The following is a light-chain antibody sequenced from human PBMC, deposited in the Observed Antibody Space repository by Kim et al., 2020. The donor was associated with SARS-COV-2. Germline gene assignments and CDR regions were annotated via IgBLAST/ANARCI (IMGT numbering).Light chain of an antibody. J-gene: IGLJ2*01. V-gene: IGLV3-19*01. CDR1: TLRSYY. Sequence: LRQTIRITCQRDTLRSYYARWYQQEPGQAPVLVIYGKNNRPSGVPDRFSGSSSGNTASLTITGTQAKDEADYYCNSRDSSGNLSVVFGGGTQLTVL. CDR3: NSRDSSGNLSVV. CDR2: GKN.